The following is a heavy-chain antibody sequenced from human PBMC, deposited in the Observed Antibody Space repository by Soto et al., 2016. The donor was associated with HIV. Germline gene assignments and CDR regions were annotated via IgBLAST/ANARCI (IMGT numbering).Heavy chain of an antibody. Sequence: EVQLVQSGAEVKKPGATVKISCKVSGYTFTDYYMHWVQQAPGKGLEWMGLVDPEDGETIYAEKFQGRVTITADTSTDTAYMELSSLRSEDTAVYYCATGPIVVVITGGGXFDIWGQGTMVTVSS. CDR1: GYTFTDYY. CDR3: ATGPIVVVITGGGXFDI. D-gene: IGHD3-22*01. V-gene: IGHV1-69-2*01. J-gene: IGHJ3*02. CDR2: VDPEDGET.